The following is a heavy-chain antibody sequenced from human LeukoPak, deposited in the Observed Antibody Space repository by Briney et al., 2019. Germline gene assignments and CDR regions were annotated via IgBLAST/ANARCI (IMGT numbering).Heavy chain of an antibody. CDR2: IYYTGST. Sequence: SETLSLTCSVSGGSISSLYWSWIRQPPGKGMEWIGYIYYTGSTNYNPSLKSRVTMFVDMSKNQFSLRLSSVTAADTAVYYCARHRAYSSSSPFDYWGQGTLVTVSS. CDR3: ARHRAYSSSSPFDY. V-gene: IGHV4-59*08. CDR1: GGSISSLY. J-gene: IGHJ4*02. D-gene: IGHD6-6*01.